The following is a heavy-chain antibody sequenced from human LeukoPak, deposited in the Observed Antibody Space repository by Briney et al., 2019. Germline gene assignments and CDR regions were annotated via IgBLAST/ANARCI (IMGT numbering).Heavy chain of an antibody. CDR2: IYSSGST. CDR3: ARAKGIAAALDY. J-gene: IGHJ4*02. V-gene: IGHV4-4*07. Sequence: SETLSLTCTVSGGSISDYYWSWIRQPAGKGLEWIGRIYSSGSTNYNPSLKSRVTISVDTSKNQFSLKLSSVTAADTAVYYCARAKGIAAALDYWGQGTLVTVSS. D-gene: IGHD6-13*01. CDR1: GGSISDYY.